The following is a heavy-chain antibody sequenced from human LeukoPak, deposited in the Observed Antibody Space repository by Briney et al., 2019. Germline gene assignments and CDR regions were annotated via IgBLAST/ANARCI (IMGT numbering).Heavy chain of an antibody. CDR3: ARDGRLRNGYDNFYI. V-gene: IGHV1-2*07. D-gene: IGHD5-18*01. J-gene: IGHJ4*02. CDR1: GYTFSGFY. Sequence: GASVKVSCKASGYTFSGFYINWVRQAPGQGLEWMGWINPKNGDTHYAHDFLGRVTMTRDTSISTAYMELSRLTPDDTAVYYCARDGRLRNGYDNFYIWGQGTLVTVSS. CDR2: INPKNGDT.